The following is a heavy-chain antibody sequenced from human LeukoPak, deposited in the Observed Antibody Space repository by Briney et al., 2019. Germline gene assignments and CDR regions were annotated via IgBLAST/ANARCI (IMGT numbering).Heavy chain of an antibody. CDR3: AGGRHKEDTAMPELDY. D-gene: IGHD5-18*01. J-gene: IGHJ4*02. CDR2: ISSSGSTI. V-gene: IGHV3-48*03. Sequence: GGSLRLSCAASGFTFSSYEMNWVRQAPGKGLERVSYISSSGSTIYYADSVKGRFTISRDNAKNSLYLQMNSLRAEDTAVYYCAGGRHKEDTAMPELDYWGQGTLVTVSS. CDR1: GFTFSSYE.